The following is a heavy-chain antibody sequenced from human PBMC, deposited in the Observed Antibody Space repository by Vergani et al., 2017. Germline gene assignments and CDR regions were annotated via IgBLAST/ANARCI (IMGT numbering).Heavy chain of an antibody. V-gene: IGHV1-24*01. Sequence: VQLVESGGGLIQPGGSLRLSCAASGFTVSSNYMSWVRQAPGKGLEWMGGFDPEDGETIYAQKFQGRVTMTEDTSTDTAYMELSSLRSEDTAVYYYATSPYSYYYMDVWGKGTTVTVSS. CDR1: GFTVSSNY. J-gene: IGHJ6*03. CDR3: ATSPYSYYYMDV. CDR2: FDPEDGET.